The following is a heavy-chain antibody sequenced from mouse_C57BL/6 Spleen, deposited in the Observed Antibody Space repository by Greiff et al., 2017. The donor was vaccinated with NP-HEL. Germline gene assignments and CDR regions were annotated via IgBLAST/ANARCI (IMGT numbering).Heavy chain of an antibody. CDR3: ARNFDY. CDR1: GYSITSGYY. V-gene: IGHV3-6*01. Sequence: VQLQQSGPGLVKPSQSLSLTCSVTGYSITSGYYWYWIRQFPGNQLEWMGIISYDGSNNYNPSLKNRIAITRDTSMNQFFMKLNSVSTEDTATYYCARNFDYWGQGTTLTVSS. J-gene: IGHJ2*01. CDR2: ISYDGSN.